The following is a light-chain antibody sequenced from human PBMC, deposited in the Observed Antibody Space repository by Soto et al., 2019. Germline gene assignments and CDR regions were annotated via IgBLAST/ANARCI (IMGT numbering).Light chain of an antibody. CDR1: QSVSSSY. V-gene: IGKV3-20*01. CDR3: QQYGSSPLIT. J-gene: IGKJ5*01. Sequence: EIVLTQSPGTLSLSPGERATLSCRASQSVSSSYLAWYQQKPGQAPRLLIYGASSSATGIPDRFSGSGSGTDFTLTISRLGPEDFAVYYCQQYGSSPLITFGQGTRLEIK. CDR2: GAS.